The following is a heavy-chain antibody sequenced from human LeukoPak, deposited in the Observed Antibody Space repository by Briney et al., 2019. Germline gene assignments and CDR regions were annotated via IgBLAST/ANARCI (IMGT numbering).Heavy chain of an antibody. Sequence: PSETLSLTCNVSGDSISRHYWSWIRQTPGEGLEWIGYVYYSGYSDYNPSLKSRVTISVDTSKNQFSLNLTSVTAADTAVYYCATSAYYYYTDVWGKGTTVTVSS. CDR3: ATSAYYYYTDV. CDR1: GDSISRHY. CDR2: VYYSGYS. J-gene: IGHJ6*03. V-gene: IGHV4-59*11.